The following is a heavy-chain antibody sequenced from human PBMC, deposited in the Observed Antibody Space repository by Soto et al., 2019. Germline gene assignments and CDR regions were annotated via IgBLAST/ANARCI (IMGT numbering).Heavy chain of an antibody. D-gene: IGHD5-18*01. V-gene: IGHV1-69*06. J-gene: IGHJ5*01. Sequence: QVQLVQSGAVVKKPGSSLKVSCRTSGGTFTSFTVSWVRQAPGQALEWMGGIIPLFGSTNYAHKFQGRLTITADRSTATAYLDLRSLKSDDTAVYYCARGSALAADSWGQGTLVTVSP. CDR1: GGTFTSFT. CDR3: ARGSALAADS. CDR2: IIPLFGST.